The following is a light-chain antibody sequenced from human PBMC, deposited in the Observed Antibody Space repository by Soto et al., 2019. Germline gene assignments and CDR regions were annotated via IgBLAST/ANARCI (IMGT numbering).Light chain of an antibody. CDR2: GAS. Sequence: DVHLTQSPSSVSASVGDRVTITCRASQGVNTWLAWYQKKPGKAPRLLIYGASSLQSGVPLRFSGSGSGTDFTLTISSLQPEDVGHYYCQQANNMPLTFGRGTKVDIK. CDR1: QGVNTW. V-gene: IGKV1-12*01. J-gene: IGKJ4*01. CDR3: QQANNMPLT.